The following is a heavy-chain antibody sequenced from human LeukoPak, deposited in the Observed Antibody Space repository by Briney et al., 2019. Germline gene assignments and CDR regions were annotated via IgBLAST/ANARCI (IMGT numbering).Heavy chain of an antibody. CDR2: ISAYNGNT. D-gene: IGHD3-22*01. V-gene: IGHV1-18*01. J-gene: IGHJ4*02. CDR3: ARAYDSSGYYYLHY. Sequence: ASVKVSCKASGYTFTSYGISWVRQAPGQGLEWMGWISAYNGNTNYAQKLQGRVTMTTDTSTSTAYMELRSLRSDDTAVYYCARAYDSSGYYYLHYWGQGTLVTVSS. CDR1: GYTFTSYG.